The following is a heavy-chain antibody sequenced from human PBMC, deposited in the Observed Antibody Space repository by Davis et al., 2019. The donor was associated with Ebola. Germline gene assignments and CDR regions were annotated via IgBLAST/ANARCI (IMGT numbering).Heavy chain of an antibody. CDR2: IYYSGST. J-gene: IGHJ4*02. CDR3: ARRDSSGYYSYFDH. D-gene: IGHD3-22*01. Sequence: MPSETLSLTCAVYGGSFSGYYWSWIRQPPGKGLEWIGYIYYSGSTNYNPSVQGRATISVDTSKRQFSLKLDSVTAADTAVYYCARRDSSGYYSYFDHWGQGTLVTVSS. V-gene: IGHV4-59*08. CDR1: GGSFSGYY.